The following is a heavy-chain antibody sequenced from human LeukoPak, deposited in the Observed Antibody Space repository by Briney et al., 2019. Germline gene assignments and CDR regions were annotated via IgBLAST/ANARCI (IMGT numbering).Heavy chain of an antibody. CDR2: INHSGST. V-gene: IGHV4-34*01. CDR3: ARGQGDGYFDY. CDR1: GGSFSGYY. J-gene: IGHJ4*02. D-gene: IGHD5-24*01. Sequence: SETLSLTCAVYGGSFSGYYWSWIRQPPGKGLEWIGEINHSGSTNYNPSLKSRVTISVDTSKNQFSLKLSSVTAADTAVYYCARGQGDGYFDYWGQGTLVTVSS.